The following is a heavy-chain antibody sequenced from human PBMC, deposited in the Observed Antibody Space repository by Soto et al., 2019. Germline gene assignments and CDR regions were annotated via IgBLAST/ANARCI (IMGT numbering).Heavy chain of an antibody. CDR1: GFTFSKAW. V-gene: IGHV3-15*07. J-gene: IGHJ4*02. CDR3: TTDAASMALAGIGY. D-gene: IGHD6-19*01. Sequence: PGGSLRLSCAASGFTFSKAWMNWVRQAPGKGLEWVGRIKSKTDRGTTDYAAPVKGRFTISRDDSKNTLYLQMNSLKIEDAAVYYCTTDAASMALAGIGYWGQGTLVTVSS. CDR2: IKSKTDRGTT.